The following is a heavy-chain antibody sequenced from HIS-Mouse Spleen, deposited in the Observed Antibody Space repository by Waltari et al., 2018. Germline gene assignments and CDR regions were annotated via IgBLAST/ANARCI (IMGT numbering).Heavy chain of an antibody. V-gene: IGHV4-39*07. CDR3: AREIPYSSSWYDWYFDL. CDR2: IYYSAST. CDR1: GGSISSSSYY. J-gene: IGHJ2*01. D-gene: IGHD6-13*01. Sequence: QLQLQESGPGLVKPSETLSLTCTVSGGSISSSSYYWGWIRQPPGKGLEWFGSIYYSASTYCNPSLRRRVTLSVDTSTNQLSLKLSSVTAADTAVYYCAREIPYSSSWYDWYFDLWGRGTLVTVSS.